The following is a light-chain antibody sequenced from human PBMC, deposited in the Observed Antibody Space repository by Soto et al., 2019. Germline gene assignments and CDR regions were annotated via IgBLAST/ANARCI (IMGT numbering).Light chain of an antibody. Sequence: QSVLSQPPSASGSPGQSVTISCTGTSSDIGASTYVSWYQQHPGRAPHLIVYEVTKRPSGVPDRFSGSKSGNTASLTVSGLQADDEADYYCSSYAGNNNLVFGGGTKGTVL. V-gene: IGLV2-8*01. CDR2: EVT. J-gene: IGLJ2*01. CDR1: SSDIGASTY. CDR3: SSYAGNNNLV.